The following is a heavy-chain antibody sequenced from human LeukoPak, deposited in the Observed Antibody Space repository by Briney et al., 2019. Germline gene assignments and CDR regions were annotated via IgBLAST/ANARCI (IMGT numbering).Heavy chain of an antibody. CDR1: GGSISNSSYY. CDR3: AGSTYDNWFDP. J-gene: IGHJ5*02. D-gene: IGHD2-8*01. V-gene: IGHV4-39*01. Sequence: SETLSLTCTVSGGSISNSSYYCGWIRQPPGQGLEWIGSIYHSGSTYYNPSLKSRVTLSVETSKNQFSLKLSSVTAADTAVYYCAGSTYDNWFDPWGQGTLVTVSS. CDR2: IYHSGST.